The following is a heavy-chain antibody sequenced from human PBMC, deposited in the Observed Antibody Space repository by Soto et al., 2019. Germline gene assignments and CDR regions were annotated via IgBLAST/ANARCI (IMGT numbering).Heavy chain of an antibody. CDR3: ARVVGARGHWFDP. CDR1: GYTFTSYG. CDR2: ISAYNGNT. Sequence: QVQLVQSGGEVKKPGASVKVSCKASGYTFTSYGISWVRQAPGQGLEWMGRISAYNGNTNYAQKLHGRVTMTTDTSTSTASMELRSLRSYDTAVYYCARVVGARGHWFDPWGKGTLVTVSS. J-gene: IGHJ5*02. D-gene: IGHD1-26*01. V-gene: IGHV1-18*01.